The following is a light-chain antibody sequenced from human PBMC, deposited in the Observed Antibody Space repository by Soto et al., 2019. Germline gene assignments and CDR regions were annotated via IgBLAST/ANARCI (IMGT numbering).Light chain of an antibody. J-gene: IGKJ1*01. CDR2: AAS. CDR3: QKYNSAPPWT. Sequence: DIQMTQSPSSLSASVGDRVTITCRASQGISNYLAWYQQKPGKVPKLLIYAASTLQSGVPSRFSGSASETDFTLTISSLQPEDVATYYCQKYNSAPPWTFGQGTKVEIK. V-gene: IGKV1-27*01. CDR1: QGISNY.